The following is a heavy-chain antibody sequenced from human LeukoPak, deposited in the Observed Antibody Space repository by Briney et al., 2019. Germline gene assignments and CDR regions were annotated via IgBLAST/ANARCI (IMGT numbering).Heavy chain of an antibody. V-gene: IGHV3-7*01. CDR2: IKQDGSEK. CDR1: GFTFSSYA. CDR3: ARDAGGYNYASFDY. D-gene: IGHD5-18*01. Sequence: GGSLRLSCAASGFTFSSYAMHWVRQAPGKGLEWVANIKQDGSEKYYVDSVKGRFTISRDNAKNSLYLQMNSLRAEDTAVYYCARDAGGYNYASFDYWGQGTLVTVSS. J-gene: IGHJ4*02.